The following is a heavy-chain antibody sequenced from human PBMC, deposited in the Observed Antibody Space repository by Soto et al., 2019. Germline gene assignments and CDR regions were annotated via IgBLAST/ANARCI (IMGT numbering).Heavy chain of an antibody. D-gene: IGHD3-3*01. J-gene: IGHJ4*02. CDR2: IYHSGST. CDR3: ASSRPQDYDFWSGYYYFDY. Sequence: SETLSLTCAVSCGSISSSNWWSWVRHPPGKGLEWIGQIYHSGSTNYTPSLKSRVTISVDKSKNQFSLKLSSVTAADTAVYYCASSRPQDYDFWSGYYYFDYWGQGTLVTVSS. CDR1: CGSISSSNW. V-gene: IGHV4-4*02.